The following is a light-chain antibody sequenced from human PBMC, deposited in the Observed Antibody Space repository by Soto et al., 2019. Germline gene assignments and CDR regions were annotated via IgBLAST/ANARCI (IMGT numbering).Light chain of an antibody. J-gene: IGKJ5*01. Sequence: DIVMTQSPDSLAVSLGERATINCKSSQSVLYTPNNKNYLTWYQQRPGQPPKMLIYWASTREYGVPDRFSGSGSGTDVPLTSSNLQAEDVAVYYFQQYFYTPTFGQGTRLEIK. CDR3: QQYFYTPT. CDR1: QSVLYTPNNKNY. V-gene: IGKV4-1*01. CDR2: WAS.